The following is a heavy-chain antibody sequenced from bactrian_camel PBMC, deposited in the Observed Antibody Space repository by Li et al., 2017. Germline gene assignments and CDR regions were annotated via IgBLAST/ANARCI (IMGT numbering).Heavy chain of an antibody. D-gene: IGHD5*01. V-gene: IGHV3S1*01. CDR1: GYTFNTYS. CDR2: IDTGDGST. J-gene: IGHJ6*01. Sequence: HVQLVESGGGSALAGGSVRLSCAASGYTFNTYSWFRQAPGQEREGVAAIDTGDGSTYYLNSVEGRFTISHDNAKNTLYLQMNSLKLDDTAMYYCAASYQGGFGLGGLCTDVLGDFPYWGQGTQVTVS. CDR3: AASYQGGFGLGGLCTDVLGDFPY.